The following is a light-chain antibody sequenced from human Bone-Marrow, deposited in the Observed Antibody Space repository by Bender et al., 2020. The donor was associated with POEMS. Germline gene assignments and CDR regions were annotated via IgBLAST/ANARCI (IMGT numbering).Light chain of an antibody. J-gene: IGLJ2*01. CDR1: DGYTEYA. Sequence: QLVLTQAPSASASLGASVKLTCVVSDGYTEYAIAWHQQLPQKGPRFLMKINRDGSLDKGDGIPDRFSGSFSGAERHLTISSLQAEDEADYYCQAWDTSSVVFGGGTKLTVL. V-gene: IGLV4-69*01. CDR3: QAWDTSSVV. CDR2: INRDGSL.